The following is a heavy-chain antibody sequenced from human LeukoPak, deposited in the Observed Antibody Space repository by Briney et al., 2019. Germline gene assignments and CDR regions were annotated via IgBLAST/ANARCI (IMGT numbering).Heavy chain of an antibody. CDR3: AKDLYSHDSSSDVRGPDY. CDR2: IAYDGSSE. CDR1: GFTFSTYA. V-gene: IGHV3-30*02. J-gene: IGHJ4*02. D-gene: IGHD3-22*01. Sequence: GGSLRLSCAASGFTFSTYAMRWVRQAPGKGLEWVTFIAYDGSSEYYADSVKGRFTISRDDSKNTLYVQMNSLRAEDTAVYYCAKDLYSHDSSSDVRGPDYWGQGTLVTVSS.